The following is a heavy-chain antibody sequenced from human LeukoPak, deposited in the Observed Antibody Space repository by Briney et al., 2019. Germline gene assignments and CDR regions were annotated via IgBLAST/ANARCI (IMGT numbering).Heavy chain of an antibody. CDR1: GFTFSSYW. CDR3: ARAVVVVVPAAIDY. D-gene: IGHD2-2*01. CDR2: IKQDGSEE. J-gene: IGHJ4*02. V-gene: IGHV3-7*01. Sequence: GGSLRLSCAASGFTFSSYWMSWVRQAPGKGLEWVANIKQDGSEEYYVDSVKGRFTISRDNAKNSLYLQMNSLRAVDTAVYYCARAVVVVVPAAIDYWGLGTLVTVSS.